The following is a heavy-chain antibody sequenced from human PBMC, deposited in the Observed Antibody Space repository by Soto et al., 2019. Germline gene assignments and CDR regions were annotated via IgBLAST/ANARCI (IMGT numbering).Heavy chain of an antibody. Sequence: QVQLVQTGAAVKKPGASVKVSCKASGYTFSSYGISWVRQAPGQGLEWMGWISGYSGHTDYAQKFQGRVTMTTDTSTNTFYMERRSLRSDVTAVYYCAREWDNKSEHSSGWYDDFWGQGTLVTVSS. J-gene: IGHJ4*02. CDR2: ISGYSGHT. CDR1: GYTFSSYG. V-gene: IGHV1-18*01. D-gene: IGHD6-19*01. CDR3: AREWDNKSEHSSGWYDDF.